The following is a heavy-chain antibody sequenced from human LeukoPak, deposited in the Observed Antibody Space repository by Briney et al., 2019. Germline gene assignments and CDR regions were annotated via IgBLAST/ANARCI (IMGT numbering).Heavy chain of an antibody. Sequence: SGGSLRLSCAASGFTFSSYWMSWVRQATGKGLEWVANIKQDGSEKYYVDSVKGRFTISRDNAKNSLYLQINSVRAEDTAVYYCARDWWELNHVDYWGQGTLVTVSS. V-gene: IGHV3-7*01. J-gene: IGHJ4*02. D-gene: IGHD1-26*01. CDR3: ARDWWELNHVDY. CDR1: GFTFSSYW. CDR2: IKQDGSEK.